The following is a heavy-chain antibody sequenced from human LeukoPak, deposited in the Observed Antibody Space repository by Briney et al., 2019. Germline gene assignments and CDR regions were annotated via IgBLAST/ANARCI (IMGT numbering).Heavy chain of an antibody. CDR1: GFTFSSYS. J-gene: IGHJ4*02. V-gene: IGHV3-21*01. D-gene: IGHD3-9*01. CDR3: ARGADWQDFDY. CDR2: ISSSSSYI. Sequence: GGSLRLSCAASGFTFSSYSMNWVRQAPGKGLEWVSSISSSSSYIYYADSVKGRFTISRDNAKNSLYLQMNSLRAEDTAVYYCARGADWQDFDYWGQGTLVTVSS.